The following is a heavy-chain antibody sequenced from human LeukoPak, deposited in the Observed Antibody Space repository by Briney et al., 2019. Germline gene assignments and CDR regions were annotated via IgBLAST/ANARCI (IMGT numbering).Heavy chain of an antibody. D-gene: IGHD2-2*01. J-gene: IGHJ4*02. Sequence: PGGSLRLSCAASGFTFSSYAMSLVRQAPGKGLEWVSAISGSGGSTYYAGSVKGRFTISRDNSKNTLYLQMNSLRAEDTAVYYCAKDIVVVPAANFDYWGQGTLVTVSS. CDR3: AKDIVVVPAANFDY. CDR1: GFTFSSYA. V-gene: IGHV3-23*01. CDR2: ISGSGGST.